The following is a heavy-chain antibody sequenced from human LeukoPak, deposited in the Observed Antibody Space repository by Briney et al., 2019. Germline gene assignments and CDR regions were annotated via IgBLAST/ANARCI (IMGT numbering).Heavy chain of an antibody. Sequence: SETLSLTCTVSGGSISSYYWSWIRQPPGKGLEWIGYIYYSGSTNYNPSLKSRVTISVDTSKNQFSLKLSSVTAADTAVYYCASSGTNNAGSLFDYWGQGTLVTVSS. D-gene: IGHD3-10*01. CDR1: GGSISSYY. J-gene: IGHJ4*02. V-gene: IGHV4-59*01. CDR2: IYYSGST. CDR3: ASSGTNNAGSLFDY.